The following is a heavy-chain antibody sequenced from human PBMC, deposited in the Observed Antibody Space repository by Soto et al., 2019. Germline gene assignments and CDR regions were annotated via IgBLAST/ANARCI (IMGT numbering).Heavy chain of an antibody. J-gene: IGHJ4*02. Sequence: KTSETLSLTCTVSGGSISGYYWSWIRQPPGKGLEWIGYIYYSGSTNYNPSLKSRVTMSVDTSKNQFSLKLPSMTAADTAVYYCARHGYYDILTGYWDGYYFDLWGQGTLVTVS. CDR3: ARHGYYDILTGYWDGYYFDL. CDR2: IYYSGST. D-gene: IGHD3-9*01. CDR1: GGSISGYY. V-gene: IGHV4-59*08.